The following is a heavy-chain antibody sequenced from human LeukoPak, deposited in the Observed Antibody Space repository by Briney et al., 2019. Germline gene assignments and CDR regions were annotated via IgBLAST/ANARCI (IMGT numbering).Heavy chain of an antibody. J-gene: IGHJ5*02. V-gene: IGHV4-34*01. CDR3: ARYYYDSMFGP. Sequence: PSESLFLTCAVYGGSFSGYYWSWIRQPPGKGLEWIGEINHSGSTNYNPSLKSRVTISLDTSKNQFSLRLSSVTVADTAVYYCARYYYDSMFGPWGQGTLVTVSS. CDR2: INHSGST. D-gene: IGHD3-22*01. CDR1: GGSFSGYY.